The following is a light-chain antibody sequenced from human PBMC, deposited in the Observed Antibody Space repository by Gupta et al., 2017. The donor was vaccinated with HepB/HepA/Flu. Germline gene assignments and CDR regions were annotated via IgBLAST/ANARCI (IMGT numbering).Light chain of an antibody. CDR2: AAS. J-gene: IGKJ2*01. CDR1: QGITNY. Sequence: DIQMTQSPSSLSASVGDRAIITCRASQGITNYVAWFQQKPGKAPKSLIYAASSLHRGVPAKFSGSGSGTDFTLNISSLQPEDIATYYCQQYSAYPHTFGQGTKLEIK. V-gene: IGKV1-16*02. CDR3: QQYSAYPHT.